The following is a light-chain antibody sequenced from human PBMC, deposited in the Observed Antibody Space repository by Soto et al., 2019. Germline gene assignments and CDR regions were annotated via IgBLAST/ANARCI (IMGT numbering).Light chain of an antibody. CDR2: KAS. Sequence: DIQMTQSPSTLSASVGDRVTITCRASQSISSWLAWYQQKPGKAPKLLIYKASSLERGVPSRFSGSGSGTEFTLTISSLQPDDFATYYGQQYNSYSTFGQGTKLEI. V-gene: IGKV1-5*03. J-gene: IGKJ2*01. CDR3: QQYNSYST. CDR1: QSISSW.